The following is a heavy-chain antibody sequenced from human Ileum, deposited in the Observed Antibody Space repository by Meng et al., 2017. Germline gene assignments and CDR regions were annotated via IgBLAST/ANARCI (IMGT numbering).Heavy chain of an antibody. J-gene: IGHJ6*02. CDR3: AAGVVATAIPLGYYYGMDV. CDR2: INGSGATI. D-gene: IGHD2-21*02. V-gene: IGHV3-11*01. Sequence: GGSLRLSCAASGFTFSDYFMAWIRQAPGKGLEWVSYINGSGATIHYADSVKGRFTISRDNAKNSLYLQMNSLRAEDTAVYYCAAGVVATAIPLGYYYGMDVWGQGTTVTVSS. CDR1: GFTFSDYF.